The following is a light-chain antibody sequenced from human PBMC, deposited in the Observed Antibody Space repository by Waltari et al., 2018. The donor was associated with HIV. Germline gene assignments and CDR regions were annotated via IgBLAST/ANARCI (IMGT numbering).Light chain of an antibody. CDR2: EDN. CDR1: SVRVARIS. CDR3: QSYDSSNQGV. Sequence: NFMLPHPHSVSESTGKTVTISCTRPSVRVARISAPSHQQRPGSSPTTVIYEDNQRPSGVPDRFSGSIDSSSNSASLTISGLKTEDEADYYCQSYDSSNQGVFGGGTKLTVL. V-gene: IGLV6-57*01. J-gene: IGLJ3*02.